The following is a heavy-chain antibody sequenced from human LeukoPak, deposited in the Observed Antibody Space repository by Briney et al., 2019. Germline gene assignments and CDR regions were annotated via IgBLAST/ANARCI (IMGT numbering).Heavy chain of an antibody. J-gene: IGHJ4*02. Sequence: SGGSLRLSCAASGFSFKSYAMHWARQAPGKGLEWVAVISSDGSDKYYGDSVKGRLIISRDNSMDTLYLQMNSLRVEDTAVYYCAKDGGRVAAALDFWDQGIPVTVSS. CDR2: ISSDGSDK. V-gene: IGHV3-30*18. CDR1: GFSFKSYA. CDR3: AKDGGRVAAALDF. D-gene: IGHD2-2*01.